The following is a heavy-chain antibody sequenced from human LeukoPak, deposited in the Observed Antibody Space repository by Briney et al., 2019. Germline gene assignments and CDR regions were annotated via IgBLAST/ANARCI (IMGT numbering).Heavy chain of an antibody. CDR2: IYSDGTT. V-gene: IGHV3-66*01. D-gene: IGHD3-16*02. CDR1: GFTVSNNY. Sequence: GGSLRLSCAASGFTVSNNYMSWVRQTPGKGLEWVSVIYSDGTTYYGDTVKGRFTISRDKAKNTPYLKMNSLRVDDTAVYYCARNRRYDCWGQGTLVTVSS. J-gene: IGHJ4*02. CDR3: ARNRRYDC.